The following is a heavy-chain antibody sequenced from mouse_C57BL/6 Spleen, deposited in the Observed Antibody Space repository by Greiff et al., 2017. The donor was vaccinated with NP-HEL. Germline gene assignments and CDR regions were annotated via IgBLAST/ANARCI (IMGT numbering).Heavy chain of an antibody. CDR3: AREGFITTVVDY. Sequence: EVKLMESGGGLVKPGGSLKLSCAASGFTFSSYAMSWVRQTPEKRLEWVATISDGGSYTYYPDNVKGRFTISRDNAKNNLYLQMSHLKSEDTAMYYCAREGFITTVVDYWGQGTTLTVSS. CDR1: GFTFSSYA. CDR2: ISDGGSYT. D-gene: IGHD1-1*01. J-gene: IGHJ2*01. V-gene: IGHV5-4*01.